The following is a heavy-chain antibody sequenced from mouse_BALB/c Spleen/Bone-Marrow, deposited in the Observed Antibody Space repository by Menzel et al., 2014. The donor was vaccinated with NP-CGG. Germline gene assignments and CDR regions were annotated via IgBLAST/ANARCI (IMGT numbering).Heavy chain of an antibody. D-gene: IGHD2-3*01. CDR3: VRGGYYVPSYFDS. CDR1: GFTFRSFG. J-gene: IGHJ2*01. Sequence: EVQLVESGGGLVQPGGSRKLSCAASGFTFRSFGMHWARQAPEKGLEWVACISGGTSTIYYADTVKGRFTISRDNPNNTLFLQMTSLRSEDTAMYYCVRGGYYVPSYFDSWGQGTTLTVSS. V-gene: IGHV5-17*02. CDR2: ISGGTSTI.